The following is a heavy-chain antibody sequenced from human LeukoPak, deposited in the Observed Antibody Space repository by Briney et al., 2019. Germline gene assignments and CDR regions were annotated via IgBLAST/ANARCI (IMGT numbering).Heavy chain of an antibody. CDR1: GYTFTGYY. CDR2: INPNSGGT. V-gene: IGHV1-2*02. J-gene: IGHJ5*02. CDR3: AREPALPSPGFPFDP. Sequence: ASVKVSCKASGYTFTGYYMHWVRQAPGQGLEWMGWINPNSGGTNYAQKFQGRVTMTRDTSISTAYMELSRLRSDDTAVYYCAREPALPSPGFPFDPWGQGTLVTVSS. D-gene: IGHD3-10*01.